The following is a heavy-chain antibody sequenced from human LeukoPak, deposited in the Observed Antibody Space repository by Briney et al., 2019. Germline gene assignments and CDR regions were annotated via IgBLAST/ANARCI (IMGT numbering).Heavy chain of an antibody. Sequence: GCLRLSCAASRFTPTSYSMSWVRHAPGKGREWVAYISSSSSTIYYADSVKGRFTISRDNAKNSLYLQMNSLRAEDTAVYYCAKSFGGVISFDYWGQGTLVTVSS. CDR3: AKSFGGVISFDY. D-gene: IGHD3-16*01. V-gene: IGHV3-48*04. CDR2: ISSSSSTI. CDR1: RFTPTSYS. J-gene: IGHJ4*02.